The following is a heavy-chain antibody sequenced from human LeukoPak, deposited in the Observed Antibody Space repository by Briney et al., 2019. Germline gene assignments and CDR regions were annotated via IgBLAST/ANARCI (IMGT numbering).Heavy chain of an antibody. CDR3: TRARRSGSYVYYYYYMDV. Sequence: GGSLRLSCAASGFTFSSYGMTWVRQAPGKGLEWVSYISSSSSTIYYADSVKGRFTISRDNAKNLLYLQLNSLRAEDTAVYYCTRARRSGSYVYYYYYMDVWGKGTTVTVSS. CDR2: ISSSSSTI. V-gene: IGHV3-48*01. CDR1: GFTFSSYG. D-gene: IGHD3-10*01. J-gene: IGHJ6*03.